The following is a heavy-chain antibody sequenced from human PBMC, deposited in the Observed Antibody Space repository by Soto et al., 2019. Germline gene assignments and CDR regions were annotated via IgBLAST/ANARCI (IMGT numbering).Heavy chain of an antibody. J-gene: IGHJ4*02. CDR3: AKGGEVGGVLGDH. CDR2: ISYDGSYQ. CDR1: GFAVNKFG. V-gene: IGHV3-30*18. Sequence: QVQLVESGGGVVQPGTSLRLSCEASGFAVNKFGMHWVRQAPGKGLEWVAFISYDGSYQYYADSVQGRVTITRDNSMNTLNMQLNSLRREDTAVYYCAKGGEVGGVLGDHWGQGTLVTVAS. D-gene: IGHD1-26*01.